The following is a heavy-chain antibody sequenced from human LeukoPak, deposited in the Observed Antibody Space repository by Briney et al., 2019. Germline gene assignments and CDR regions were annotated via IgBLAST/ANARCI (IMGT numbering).Heavy chain of an antibody. J-gene: IGHJ6*02. Sequence: ASVKVSCKASGGTFSSYAISWVRQAPGQGLEWMGRIIPIFGIANYAQKFQGRVTITADKSTSTAYMELSSLRSEDTAVYYCARRGYDSSGYHYYYGMDVWGQGTTVTVSS. CDR3: ARRGYDSSGYHYYYGMDV. V-gene: IGHV1-69*04. CDR2: IIPIFGIA. D-gene: IGHD3-22*01. CDR1: GGTFSSYA.